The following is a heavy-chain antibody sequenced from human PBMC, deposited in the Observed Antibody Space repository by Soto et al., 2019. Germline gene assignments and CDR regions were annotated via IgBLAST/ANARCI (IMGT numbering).Heavy chain of an antibody. J-gene: IGHJ3*02. Sequence: QVQLVQSGAEVKKPGASVKVSCKASGYTFTSYDINWVRQATGQGLEWVGWMNPNSGNTGYAQKFQGRVTMTRSTSISTADMELSSLRSEETAVYYCARGINYYDSGDDAFDIWGQGTMVTVSS. D-gene: IGHD3-10*01. CDR3: ARGINYYDSGDDAFDI. CDR1: GYTFTSYD. V-gene: IGHV1-8*01. CDR2: MNPNSGNT.